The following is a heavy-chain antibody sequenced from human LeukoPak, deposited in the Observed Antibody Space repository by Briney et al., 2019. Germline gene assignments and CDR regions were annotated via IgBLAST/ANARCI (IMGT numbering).Heavy chain of an antibody. V-gene: IGHV3-15*01. CDR1: GFTFSNTW. CDR3: TTVRSY. J-gene: IGHJ4*02. Sequence: PGGSLRLSCVASGFTFSNTWMNWVRQAPGKGLEWVGRIMTKTAGGATDYAAPVKGRFTISGDDSKNTVYLQMNSLNTEDTAVYYCTTVRSYWGQGTLVTVSS. CDR2: IMTKTAGGAT.